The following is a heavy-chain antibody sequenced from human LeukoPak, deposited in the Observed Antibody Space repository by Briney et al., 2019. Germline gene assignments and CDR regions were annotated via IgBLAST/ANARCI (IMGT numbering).Heavy chain of an antibody. Sequence: PGGSLRLSCAASGFTFSNYDMHWVRQATGKGLEWVSAIGTAGDTYYSGSVKGRFTISRENAKNSLYLQMNSLKAGDTAVYYCARGGWFGELLRPFDYWGQGSLVTVFS. V-gene: IGHV3-13*01. CDR3: ARGGWFGELLRPFDY. D-gene: IGHD3-10*01. CDR2: IGTAGDT. CDR1: GFTFSNYD. J-gene: IGHJ4*02.